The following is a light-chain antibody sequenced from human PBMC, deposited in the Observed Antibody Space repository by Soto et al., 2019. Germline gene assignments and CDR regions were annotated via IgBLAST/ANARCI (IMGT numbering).Light chain of an antibody. V-gene: IGKV3-20*01. Sequence: EIVLTQSPCTLSLSPGDTAALSCRASQSVSSRYLAWYQQKSGQAPRLLIYATSSRATDIPDRFIGYGSGTDFTLTISGLEPEDFAVYYCQQYGSSFGQGTRLEIK. J-gene: IGKJ5*01. CDR1: QSVSSRY. CDR2: ATS. CDR3: QQYGSS.